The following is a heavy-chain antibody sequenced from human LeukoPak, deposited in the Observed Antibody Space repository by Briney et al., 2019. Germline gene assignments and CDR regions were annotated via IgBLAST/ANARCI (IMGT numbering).Heavy chain of an antibody. J-gene: IGHJ5*02. CDR2: MWYDGSNK. CDR3: AKEYYDFWSGYYPRGWFDP. V-gene: IGHV3-33*06. Sequence: GGSLRLSCAASGFTFSSYGMRWVRQAPGKGLEWVAVMWYDGSNKYYADSVKGRFTISRDNSKNTLYLQMNSLRAEDTAVYYCAKEYYDFWSGYYPRGWFDPWGQGTLVTVSS. CDR1: GFTFSSYG. D-gene: IGHD3-3*01.